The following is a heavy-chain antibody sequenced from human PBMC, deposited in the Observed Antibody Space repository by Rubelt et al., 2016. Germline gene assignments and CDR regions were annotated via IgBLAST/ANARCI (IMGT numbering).Heavy chain of an antibody. CDR2: LSAYNGNT. J-gene: IGHJ4*02. D-gene: IGHD1-7*01. Sequence: QVQLVQSGAEVKKPGASVKVSCKASGYTFTSYGISWVRQAPGQGLEWMGWLSAYNGNTHYAQKVQGRGPMTTDPSTSTAYMELRSLRSDDTAVYYCARDLPPFRRYNWNFPLDYWGQGTLVTVSS. CDR3: ARDLPPFRRYNWNFPLDY. CDR1: GYTFTSYG. V-gene: IGHV1-18*01.